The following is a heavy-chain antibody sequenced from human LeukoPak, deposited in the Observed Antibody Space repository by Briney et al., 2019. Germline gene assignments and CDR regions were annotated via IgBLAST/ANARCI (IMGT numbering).Heavy chain of an antibody. CDR3: AREALGYRGYDPDYFDS. J-gene: IGHJ4*02. CDR2: ISISGGTT. V-gene: IGHV3-23*01. Sequence: QTGGSLRLSCAASGFTFSSYAMSWVRQAPGKGLEWVSTISISGGTTYYADSVKGRFTISRDNSKNTLYLQMNSLRAEDTAVYYCAREALGYRGYDPDYFDSWGQGTLVIVSS. CDR1: GFTFSSYA. D-gene: IGHD5-12*01.